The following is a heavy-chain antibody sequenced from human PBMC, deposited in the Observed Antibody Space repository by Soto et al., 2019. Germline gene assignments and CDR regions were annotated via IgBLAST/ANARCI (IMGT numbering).Heavy chain of an antibody. Sequence: GGSLRLSCAASGFTFSSYGMHWVRQAPGKGLEWVAVISYDGSNKYYADSVKGRFTISRDNSKNTLYLQMNSLRAEDTAVYYCAKMGSGYYDSSGYYSGYWGQGT. J-gene: IGHJ4*02. D-gene: IGHD3-22*01. CDR3: AKMGSGYYDSSGYYSGY. CDR2: ISYDGSNK. V-gene: IGHV3-30*18. CDR1: GFTFSSYG.